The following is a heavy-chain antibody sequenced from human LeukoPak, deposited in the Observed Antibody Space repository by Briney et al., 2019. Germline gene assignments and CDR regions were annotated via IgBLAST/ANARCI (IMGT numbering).Heavy chain of an antibody. CDR1: GFTFSRFA. J-gene: IGHJ4*02. V-gene: IGHV3-23*01. D-gene: IGHD2-21*02. CDR3: VREDTPATANY. Sequence: GGSLRLSCAASGFTFSRFAMSWVRQAPGKGLEWVSGISGRGDSTYYADSVKGRFTISRDNSKDTLFLQMHSLRPGDTAVYYCVREDTPATANYWGQGTLVTISS. CDR2: ISGRGDST.